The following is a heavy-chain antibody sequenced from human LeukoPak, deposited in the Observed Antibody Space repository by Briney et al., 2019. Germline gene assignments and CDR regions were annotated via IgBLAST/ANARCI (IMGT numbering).Heavy chain of an antibody. J-gene: IGHJ5*02. CDR2: IYHSGST. Sequence: PSETLSLTCAVSGDSISSSYWWTWVRQAPGEGLEWIGEIYHSGSTNYNPSLKSRVTISVDKSKNQFSLKLSSVTAADTAVYYCARHYGPWGQGTLVTVSS. D-gene: IGHD3-16*01. CDR3: ARHYGP. CDR1: GDSISSSYW. V-gene: IGHV4-4*02.